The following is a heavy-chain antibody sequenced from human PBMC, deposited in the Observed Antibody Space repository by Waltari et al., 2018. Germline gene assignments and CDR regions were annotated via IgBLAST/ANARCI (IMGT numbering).Heavy chain of an antibody. CDR1: GGTFSSYA. V-gene: IGHV1-69*01. CDR2: IIPIFGTA. J-gene: IGHJ6*03. CDR3: ARSVTTLYYYYYYMDV. Sequence: SCKASGGTFSSYAISWVRQAPGQGLEWMGGIIPIFGTANYAQKFQGRVTITADESTSTAYMELSSLRSEDTAVYYCARSVTTLYYYYYYMDVWGKGTTVTVSS. D-gene: IGHD4-17*01.